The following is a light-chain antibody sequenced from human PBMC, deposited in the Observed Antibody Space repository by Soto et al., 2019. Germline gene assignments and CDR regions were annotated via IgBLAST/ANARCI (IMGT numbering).Light chain of an antibody. J-gene: IGKJ1*01. CDR2: AAS. CDR1: QDISGW. Sequence: DIQMTQSPSSVSASVGDRVTITCRASQDISGWLAWFQQKPGKAPNLLIYAASILQSGVPSRFSGSGSGTDFTLTIGSVQPDDFATYFCQHYDTFSWTFGQGTKVEMK. V-gene: IGKV1-12*01. CDR3: QHYDTFSWT.